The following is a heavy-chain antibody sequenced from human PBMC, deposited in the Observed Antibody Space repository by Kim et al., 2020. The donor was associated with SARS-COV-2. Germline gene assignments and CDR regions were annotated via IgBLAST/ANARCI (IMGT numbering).Heavy chain of an antibody. D-gene: IGHD2-21*01. J-gene: IGHJ4*02. CDR2: GGST. V-gene: IGHV3-53*01. CDR3: ARDWGGDS. Sequence: GGSTYYADHVKGRFHISRDNSKNTLYLQMNSRRAEDTAVYYCARDWGGDSWGQGTLVTVSS.